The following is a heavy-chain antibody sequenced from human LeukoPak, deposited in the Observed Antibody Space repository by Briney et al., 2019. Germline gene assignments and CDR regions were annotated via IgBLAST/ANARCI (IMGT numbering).Heavy chain of an antibody. CDR1: GFTSSSYE. CDR3: ARDSGHWYFDL. Sequence: GGSLRLSCAASGFTSSSYEMNWVRQAPGKGLEWISYISSSGSTIYYADSVKGRFTISRDNAKNSLYLQMNSLRAEDTAVYYCARDSGHWYFDLWGRGTLVTVSS. CDR2: ISSSGSTI. J-gene: IGHJ2*01. V-gene: IGHV3-48*03. D-gene: IGHD6-19*01.